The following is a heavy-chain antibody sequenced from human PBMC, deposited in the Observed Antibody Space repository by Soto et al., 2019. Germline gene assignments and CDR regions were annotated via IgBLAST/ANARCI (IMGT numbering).Heavy chain of an antibody. CDR2: INHSGST. J-gene: IGHJ4*02. V-gene: IGHV4-34*01. CDR1: GGSFSGYY. Sequence: PSETPSLTCAVYGGSFSGYYWSWIRQPPGKGLEWIGEINHSGSTNYNPSLKSRVTISVDTSKNQFSLKLSSVTAADTAVYYCARSDGSWSYYPFDYWGQGTLVSVSS. D-gene: IGHD3-10*01. CDR3: ARSDGSWSYYPFDY.